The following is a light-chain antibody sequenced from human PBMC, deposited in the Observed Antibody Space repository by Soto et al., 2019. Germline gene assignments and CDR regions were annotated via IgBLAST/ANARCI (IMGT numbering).Light chain of an antibody. J-gene: IGKJ1*01. CDR3: QQYDSSPPSWT. V-gene: IGKV3-20*01. Sequence: ETVLTQSPGTLSLSPGERVTLSCRASQSGSYLAWYQQKPGQAPRLLIYGASSRATGIPDRFSGSGSGTDFTLTISRLEPEDFAGYYCQQYDSSPPSWTFGQGTTVEVK. CDR2: GAS. CDR1: QSGSY.